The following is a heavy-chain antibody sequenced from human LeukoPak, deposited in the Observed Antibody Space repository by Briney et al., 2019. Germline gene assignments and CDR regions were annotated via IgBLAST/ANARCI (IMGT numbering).Heavy chain of an antibody. D-gene: IGHD6-19*01. Sequence: SGGSLRLSCAASGFTFSSYSMNWVRQAPGKGLEWVSSISSSSSYIYYADSVKGRFTISRDNAKNSLYLQMNSLRAEDTAVYYCARYYSGWYYFDYWGQGTLVTVSS. CDR2: ISSSSSYI. CDR1: GFTFSSYS. V-gene: IGHV3-21*01. J-gene: IGHJ4*02. CDR3: ARYYSGWYYFDY.